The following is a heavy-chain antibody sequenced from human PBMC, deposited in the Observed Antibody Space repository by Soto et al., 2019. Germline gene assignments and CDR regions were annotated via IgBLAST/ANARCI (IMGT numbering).Heavy chain of an antibody. J-gene: IGHJ3*02. V-gene: IGHV3-30-3*01. D-gene: IGHD6-19*01. Sequence: QVQLVESGGGVVQPGRSLRLSCAASGFTFSSYAMHWVRQAPGKGLEWVAVISYDVSNKYYADSVKGRFTISRDNSKNTLYLQRNSLRAEDTAVYYCARVGYSSGWSDAFDIWGQGTMVTVSS. CDR3: ARVGYSSGWSDAFDI. CDR2: ISYDVSNK. CDR1: GFTFSSYA.